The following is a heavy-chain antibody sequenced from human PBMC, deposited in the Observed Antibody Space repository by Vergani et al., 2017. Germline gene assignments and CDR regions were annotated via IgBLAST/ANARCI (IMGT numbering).Heavy chain of an antibody. CDR3: ARASDYPGYFDY. CDR1: GFTFSSYG. J-gene: IGHJ4*02. CDR2: IWYDGSNK. Sequence: QVQLVESGGGVVQPGRSLRLSCAASGFTFSSYGMHWVRQAPGKGLEWVAVIWYDGSNKYYADSVKGRFTISRDNSKNTLYLQMNRLRAEDTAVYYCARASDYPGYFDYWGQGALVTVSS. D-gene: IGHD4-11*01. V-gene: IGHV3-33*01.